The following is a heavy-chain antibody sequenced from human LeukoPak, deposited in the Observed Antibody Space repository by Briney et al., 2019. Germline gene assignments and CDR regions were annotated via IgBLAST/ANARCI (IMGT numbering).Heavy chain of an antibody. CDR1: GLTVSSNY. CDR3: AKVMPPGRIRFYSYYMDV. CDR2: IYSGGST. D-gene: IGHD2-15*01. Sequence: GGSLRLSCAASGLTVSSNYMSWVRQAPGKGLEWVSVIYSGGSTYYADSVKGRFTISRDKSKNTLSLQMNGLRVEDTAVYYCAKVMPPGRIRFYSYYMDVWGKGTTVSVS. V-gene: IGHV3-53*05. J-gene: IGHJ6*03.